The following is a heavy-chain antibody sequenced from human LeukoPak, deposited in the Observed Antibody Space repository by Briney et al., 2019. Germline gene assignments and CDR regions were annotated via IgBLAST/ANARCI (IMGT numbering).Heavy chain of an antibody. CDR1: SGSTSGYY. Sequence: SETLSLTCTVSSGSTSGYYWSWIRQPPGKGLEWIGYSYYSGSTSYSPSLKSRVTILVDTSKNQFSLKLTYVTPADTAVYYCARVRLGVGDAFDIWGQGTMVTVSS. CDR2: SYYSGST. CDR3: ARVRLGVGDAFDI. V-gene: IGHV4-59*01. D-gene: IGHD3-10*01. J-gene: IGHJ3*02.